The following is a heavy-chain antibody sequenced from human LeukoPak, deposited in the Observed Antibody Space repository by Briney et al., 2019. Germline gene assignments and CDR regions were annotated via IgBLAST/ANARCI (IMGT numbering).Heavy chain of an antibody. D-gene: IGHD6-19*01. V-gene: IGHV4-59*01. J-gene: IGHJ5*02. CDR1: GGSISSYY. CDR2: IYYSGST. CDR3: ARSVVAVATNWFDP. Sequence: SETLSLTCTVSGGSISSYYRSWIRQPPGKGLEWIGYIYYSGSTNYNPSLKSRVTISVDTSKNQFSLKLSSVTAADTAVYYCARSVVAVATNWFDPWGQGTLVTVSS.